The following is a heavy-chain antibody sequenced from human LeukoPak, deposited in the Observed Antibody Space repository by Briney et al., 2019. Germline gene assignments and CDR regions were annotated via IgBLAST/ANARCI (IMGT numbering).Heavy chain of an antibody. CDR1: GFTFSSYA. CDR2: ISGSGGST. V-gene: IGHV3-23*01. D-gene: IGHD4-17*01. J-gene: IGHJ4*02. Sequence: GGSLRLSCAASGFTFSSYAMSWVRQAPGKGLEWVSAISGSGGSTYYADSVKGRFTISRDNSKNTLYLQMNSLRAEDTAVYYCAKEIWPTVTTPGHTHFDYWGQGTPVTVSS. CDR3: AKEIWPTVTTPGHTHFDY.